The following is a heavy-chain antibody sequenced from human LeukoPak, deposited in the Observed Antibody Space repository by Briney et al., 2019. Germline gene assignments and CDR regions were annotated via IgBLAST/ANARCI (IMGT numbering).Heavy chain of an antibody. CDR2: VYYTGST. CDR3: ARVSRGNSVGGDY. Sequence: PSETLSLTCTVSGGSISSYYWSWVRQPPGKGLEWIGFVYYTGSTYYNPSLKSRVTISVDTSKNQFSLKLSSVTAADTAMYYCARVSRGNSVGGDYWGQGTLVTVSS. J-gene: IGHJ4*02. D-gene: IGHD4-23*01. V-gene: IGHV4-59*01. CDR1: GGSISSYY.